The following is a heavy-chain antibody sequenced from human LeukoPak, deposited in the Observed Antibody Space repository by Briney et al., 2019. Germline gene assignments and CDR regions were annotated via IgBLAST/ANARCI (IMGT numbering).Heavy chain of an antibody. J-gene: IGHJ5*02. CDR1: GGSFSGYY. D-gene: IGHD4-17*01. CDR3: AREASYGDYDRVWFDP. CDR2: INHSGST. Sequence: SETLSLTCAVYGGSFSGYYWSWIRQPPGKGLEWIGEINHSGSTNYNPSLKSRVTISVDKSKNQFSLKLSSVTAADTAVYYCAREASYGDYDRVWFDPWGQGTLVTVSS. V-gene: IGHV4-34*01.